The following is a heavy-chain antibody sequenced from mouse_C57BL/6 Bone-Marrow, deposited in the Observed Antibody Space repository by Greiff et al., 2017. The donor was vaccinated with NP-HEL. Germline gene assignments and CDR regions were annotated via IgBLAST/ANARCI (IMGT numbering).Heavy chain of an antibody. CDR2: IHPNSGST. D-gene: IGHD2-5*01. CDR1: GYTFTSYW. Sequence: QVHVKQPGAELVKPGASVKLSCKASGYTFTSYWMHWVKQRPGQGLKWIGMIHPNSGSTNYNEKFKSKATLTVDKSSSTACMQLSSLTSEDSAVYYCAREDSNYWFAYWGQGTLVTVSA. CDR3: AREDSNYWFAY. V-gene: IGHV1-64*01. J-gene: IGHJ3*01.